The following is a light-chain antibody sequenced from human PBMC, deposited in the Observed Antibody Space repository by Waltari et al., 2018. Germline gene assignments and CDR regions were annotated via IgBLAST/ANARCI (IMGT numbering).Light chain of an antibody. J-gene: IGKJ1*01. CDR2: AAS. CDR1: QDIRSD. Sequence: AIQMTQSPSSLSVSVGDRVTITCRASQDIRSDLGWYQQKPGKAPKLQIYAASSLQSGVPSRFSGSGSGTDFTLTISSLQPEDFASYYCLQDHNYPWTFGQGTTVEIK. V-gene: IGKV1-6*01. CDR3: LQDHNYPWT.